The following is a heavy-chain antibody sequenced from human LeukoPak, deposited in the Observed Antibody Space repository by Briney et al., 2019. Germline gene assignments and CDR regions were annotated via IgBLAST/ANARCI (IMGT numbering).Heavy chain of an antibody. CDR2: IIPIFGTA. Sequence: GASVKVSCKASGGTFSSYAISWVRQAPGQGLEWMGGIIPIFGTANYAQKFQGRVTITADESTSTAYMELSSLRSEDTAVYYCARDRKLYSSGWYGGVWGQGTLVTVSS. D-gene: IGHD6-19*01. CDR1: GGTFSSYA. J-gene: IGHJ4*02. V-gene: IGHV1-69*13. CDR3: ARDRKLYSSGWYGGV.